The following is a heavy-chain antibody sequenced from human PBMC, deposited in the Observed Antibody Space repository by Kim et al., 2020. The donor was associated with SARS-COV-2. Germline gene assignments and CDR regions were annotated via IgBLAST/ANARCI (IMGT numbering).Heavy chain of an antibody. CDR1: GDSVPSNTAA. J-gene: IGHJ4*02. CDR2: TYYRSKWYN. V-gene: IGHV6-1*01. CDR3: ARLERGNWY. D-gene: IGHD1-1*01. Sequence: SQTLSLTCAISGDSVPSNTAAWNWTRQSPSRGLEWPGRTYYRSKWYNEYAASVRSRTTITPDTSMNQLSLQLTSVTPEDTAASYCARLERGNWYWGQGTL.